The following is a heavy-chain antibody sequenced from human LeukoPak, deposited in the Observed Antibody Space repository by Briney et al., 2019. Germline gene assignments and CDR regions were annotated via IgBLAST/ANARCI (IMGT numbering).Heavy chain of an antibody. CDR3: ARGYSGYDSFDY. J-gene: IGHJ4*02. CDR1: GYTFTSND. V-gene: IGHV1-8*01. CDR2: MNPNSGNT. Sequence: ASVKVSCKASGYTFTSNDINWVRQATGQGLEWMGWMNPNSGNTGYAQKFQGRVTMTRNTSISTAYMELSSLRSEDTAVYYCARGYSGYDSFDYWGQGTLVTVSS. D-gene: IGHD5-12*01.